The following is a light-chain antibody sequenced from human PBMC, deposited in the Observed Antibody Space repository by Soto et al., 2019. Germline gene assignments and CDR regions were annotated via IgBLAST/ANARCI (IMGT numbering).Light chain of an antibody. Sequence: EIVLTQSPVTLSLSPGERATLSCRASQSVSSYLAWYQQRPGQAPRLLIYDASNRATGSPARFSGSGSGTDFTLTIDNLEPEDFAIYYCQQRNNWPPITFGQGTRLEIK. CDR1: QSVSSY. V-gene: IGKV3-11*01. CDR2: DAS. J-gene: IGKJ5*01. CDR3: QQRNNWPPIT.